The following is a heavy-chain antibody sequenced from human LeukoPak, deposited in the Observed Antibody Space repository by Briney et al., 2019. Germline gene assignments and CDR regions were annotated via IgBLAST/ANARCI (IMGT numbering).Heavy chain of an antibody. D-gene: IGHD3-9*01. Sequence: GGSLRLSCVASGITLSNAWMTWVRQAPGKGLEWVGRIESKIDGGRTDYAAAVKGRFTISRDDSKNILFLHMNGLNTEDTAVYYCARDYDVLTAYPPTQLFDPWGQGTLVTVSS. CDR1: GITLSNAW. V-gene: IGHV3-15*04. J-gene: IGHJ5*02. CDR3: ARDYDVLTAYPPTQLFDP. CDR2: IESKIDGGRT.